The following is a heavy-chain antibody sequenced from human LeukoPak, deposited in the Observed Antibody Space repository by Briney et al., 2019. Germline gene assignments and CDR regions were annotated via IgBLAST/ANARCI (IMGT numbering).Heavy chain of an antibody. V-gene: IGHV4-59*01. CDR1: GGSISSYY. Sequence: PSETLSLTCTVSGGSISSYYWSWIRQPPGKGLEWIGFIYYSGSTNYNPSLKSRVTISVDTSKNQFFLNLRSVTAADTAVYYCAKDLYCSSTSCYPESDAFDIWGQGTMVTVSS. J-gene: IGHJ3*02. D-gene: IGHD2-2*01. CDR3: AKDLYCSSTSCYPESDAFDI. CDR2: IYYSGST.